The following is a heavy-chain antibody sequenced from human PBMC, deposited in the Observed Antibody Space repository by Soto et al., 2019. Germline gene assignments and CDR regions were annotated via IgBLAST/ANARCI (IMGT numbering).Heavy chain of an antibody. D-gene: IGHD2-8*02. CDR1: GFTFSDHY. V-gene: IGHV3-72*01. CDR3: TRGLLGSAQSYTFHGMDV. J-gene: IGHJ6*01. CDR2: SRNRVNSHTT. Sequence: EVQLVESGGGLVQPGGSLRLSCAASGFTFSDHYMDWVRQAPGKGLEWVARSRNRVNSHTTEYAASVKGRFTISRDESKSSLYLQMNSLKIEDTAVYYCTRGLLGSAQSYTFHGMDVWGQGTTVTVSS.